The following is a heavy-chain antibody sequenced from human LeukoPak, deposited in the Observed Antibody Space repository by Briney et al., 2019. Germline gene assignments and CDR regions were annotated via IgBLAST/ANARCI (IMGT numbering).Heavy chain of an antibody. CDR3: ARDVRSGCYGFCYYYYYMDV. CDR1: GYTFTGYY. Sequence: ASVKVSCKASGYTFTGYYMHRVRQAPGQGLEWMGWINPNSGGTNYAQKFQGRVTMTRDTSISTAYMELSRLRSDDTAVYYCARDVRSGCYGFCYYYYYMDVWGKGTTVTVSS. J-gene: IGHJ6*03. D-gene: IGHD2-2*01. V-gene: IGHV1-2*02. CDR2: INPNSGGT.